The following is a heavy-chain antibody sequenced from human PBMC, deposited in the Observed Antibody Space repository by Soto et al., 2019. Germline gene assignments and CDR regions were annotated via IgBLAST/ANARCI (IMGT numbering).Heavy chain of an antibody. CDR3: ARLDGSHAFDI. J-gene: IGHJ3*02. Sequence: GGSLRLSCAASGFTFSSYGMHWVRQAPDKGLEWVAVIWYDGSNKYYADSVKGRFTISRDNSKNTLYLQMNSLRAEDTAVYYWARLDGSHAFDIWGQGTMVTVS. V-gene: IGHV3-33*01. D-gene: IGHD3-10*01. CDR2: IWYDGSNK. CDR1: GFTFSSYG.